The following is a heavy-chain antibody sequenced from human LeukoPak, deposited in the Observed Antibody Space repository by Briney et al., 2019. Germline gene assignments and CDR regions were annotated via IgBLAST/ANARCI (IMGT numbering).Heavy chain of an antibody. D-gene: IGHD6-19*01. V-gene: IGHV4-4*02. CDR1: GGSISSSNW. J-gene: IGHJ2*01. Sequence: SETLSLTCAVSGGSISSSNWWSWVRQPPGKGLEWIGEIYHSGSTNYNPSLKSRVTISVDKSKNQFSLKLSSVTAADTAVYYCARPGIEWLATYWYFDLWGRGTLVTVSS. CDR2: IYHSGST. CDR3: ARPGIEWLATYWYFDL.